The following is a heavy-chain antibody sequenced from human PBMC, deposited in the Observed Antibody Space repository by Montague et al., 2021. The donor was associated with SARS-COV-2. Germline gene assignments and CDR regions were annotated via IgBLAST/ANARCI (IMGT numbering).Heavy chain of an antibody. D-gene: IGHD1-7*01. V-gene: IGHV4-39*01. CDR1: GVSISGYTYF. Sequence: SETLSLTCTVSGVSISGYTYFWGWIRQPPGKGLEWIASVYYSGSTYYNPSLKSRVTISVDTSKNQSSLQVSSVTAADSAIYYCARHRVASGWNYFDPWGRETLVTVSS. CDR3: ARHRVASGWNYFDP. CDR2: VYYSGST. J-gene: IGHJ5*02.